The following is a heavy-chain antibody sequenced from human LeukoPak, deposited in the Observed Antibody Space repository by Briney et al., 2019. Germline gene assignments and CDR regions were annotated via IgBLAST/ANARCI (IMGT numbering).Heavy chain of an antibody. CDR1: GFTFSSYG. J-gene: IGHJ4*02. D-gene: IGHD3-10*01. V-gene: IGHV3-30*02. CDR2: IRYDGSNK. CDR3: AKDVITMVRGVIDFIDY. Sequence: GGSLRLSCAASGFTFSSYGMHWVRQAPGKGLEWVAFIRYDGSNKYYADSVKGRFTISRDNSKNTLYLQMNSLRAEDTAVYYCAKDVITMVRGVIDFIDYWGQGTLVTVSS.